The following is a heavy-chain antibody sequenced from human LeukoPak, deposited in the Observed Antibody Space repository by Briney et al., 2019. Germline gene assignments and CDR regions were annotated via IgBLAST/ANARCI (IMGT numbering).Heavy chain of an antibody. V-gene: IGHV5-51*01. CDR3: ARGRMYYYDSSGYYTPYGY. CDR2: IYPGDPDT. J-gene: IGHJ4*02. D-gene: IGHD3-22*01. Sequence: GESLKFSCKTSGCSFTSYWIGWVRQMPGKGLEWMGIIYPGDPDTRYSPSFEGRVTISADKSISTAYLLWGSLKASDIAMYYCARGRMYYYDSSGYYTPYGYWGREPWSPSPQ. CDR1: GCSFTSYW.